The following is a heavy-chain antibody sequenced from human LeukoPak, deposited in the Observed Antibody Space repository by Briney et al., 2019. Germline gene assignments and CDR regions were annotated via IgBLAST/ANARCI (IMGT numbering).Heavy chain of an antibody. Sequence: PGGSLRLSCAASGFIFSNYAMHWVRQAPGKGLVWVSRIKTDGSSTSYADSVKGRFTISRDNAKNTLYLQMNSLRAEDTAVYYCARERKYDSNFDYWGQGTLVTVSS. D-gene: IGHD1-1*01. V-gene: IGHV3-74*01. CDR2: IKTDGSST. J-gene: IGHJ4*02. CDR1: GFIFSNYA. CDR3: ARERKYDSNFDY.